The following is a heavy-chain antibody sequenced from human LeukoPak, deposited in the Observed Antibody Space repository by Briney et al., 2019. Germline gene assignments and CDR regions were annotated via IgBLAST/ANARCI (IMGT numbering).Heavy chain of an antibody. J-gene: IGHJ4*02. CDR2: ISGSGGST. CDR3: AKGDTGMVRRYYFDY. Sequence: GGSLRLSCVASRFTFGSYDMSWVRQAPGKGLEWVSVISGSGGSTYITDSVKGRFTISRDNSKNTLYLQMHSLRAEDTAVYYCAKGDTGMVRRYYFDYWGRGTLVTVSS. D-gene: IGHD5-18*01. CDR1: RFTFGSYD. V-gene: IGHV3-23*01.